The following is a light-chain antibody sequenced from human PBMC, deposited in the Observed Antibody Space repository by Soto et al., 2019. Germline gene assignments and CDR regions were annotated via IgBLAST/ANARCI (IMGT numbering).Light chain of an antibody. CDR2: DAS. V-gene: IGKV3-15*01. Sequence: EMALTQSPATLSLSPVERSTLPFISRQSVNSNYLAWYQQKPGQAPRLLIFDASTRATGVPARFSGSGSGTDFTLTISSLQSEDFAVYYCQQYNNWPYTFGQGTKVDIK. CDR3: QQYNNWPYT. CDR1: QSVNSN. J-gene: IGKJ2*01.